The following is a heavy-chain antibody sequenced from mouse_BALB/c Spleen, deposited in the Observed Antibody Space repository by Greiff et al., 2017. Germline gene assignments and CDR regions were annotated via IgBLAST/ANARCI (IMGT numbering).Heavy chain of an antibody. V-gene: IGHV5-4*02. Sequence: EVKLVESGGGLVKPGGSLKLSCAASGFTFSDYYMYWVRQTPEKRLEWVATISDGGSYTYYPDSVKGPFTISRDNAKNNLYLQMSSLKSEDTAMYYCARDNPMDYWGQGTSVTVSS. J-gene: IGHJ4*01. CDR3: ARDNPMDY. CDR1: GFTFSDYY. CDR2: ISDGGSYT.